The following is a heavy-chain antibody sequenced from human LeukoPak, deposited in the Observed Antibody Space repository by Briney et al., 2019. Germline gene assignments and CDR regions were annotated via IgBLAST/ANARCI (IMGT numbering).Heavy chain of an antibody. CDR3: AKGGRYYDSSAYLPNYYFDY. V-gene: IGHV3-30*18. D-gene: IGHD3-22*01. Sequence: PGRSLRLSCAASGFTFSSYGMHWVRQAPGKGLEWVAVISYDGSNKYYADSVKGRFTISRDNSKNTLYLQMNSLRAEDTAVYYCAKGGRYYDSSAYLPNYYFDYWGQGTLVTVSS. J-gene: IGHJ4*02. CDR1: GFTFSSYG. CDR2: ISYDGSNK.